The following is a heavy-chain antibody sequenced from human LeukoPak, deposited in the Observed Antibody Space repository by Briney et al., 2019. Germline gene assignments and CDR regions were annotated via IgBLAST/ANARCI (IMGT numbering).Heavy chain of an antibody. V-gene: IGHV3-73*01. D-gene: IGHD1-26*01. CDR2: IRSKANSYAT. Sequence: GGSLKLSCAASGFTCSGSAMHWLRQASGKGLEWVGRIRSKANSYATAYAASVKGRFTISRDDAKNTAYLQMNSLKTEDTAVYYCTANLISVDSGSYFSGFDIWGQGTMVTVSS. J-gene: IGHJ3*02. CDR1: GFTCSGSA. CDR3: TANLISVDSGSYFSGFDI.